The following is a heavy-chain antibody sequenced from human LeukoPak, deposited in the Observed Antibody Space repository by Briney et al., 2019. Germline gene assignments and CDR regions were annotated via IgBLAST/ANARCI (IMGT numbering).Heavy chain of an antibody. CDR1: GGTFSSYA. D-gene: IGHD3-22*01. V-gene: IGHV1-69*13. CDR2: IIPIFGTA. J-gene: IGHJ4*02. Sequence: ASVKVSCKASGGTFSSYAISWARQAPGQGLEWMGGIIPIFGTANYAQKFQGRVTITADESTSTAYMELSSLRSEDTAVYYCASRVYYYDSSGYYDYFDYWGQGTLVTVSS. CDR3: ASRVYYYDSSGYYDYFDY.